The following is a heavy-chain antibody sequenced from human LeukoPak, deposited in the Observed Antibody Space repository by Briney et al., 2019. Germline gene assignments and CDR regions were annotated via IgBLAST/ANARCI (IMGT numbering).Heavy chain of an antibody. J-gene: IGHJ4*02. CDR2: INPSGGST. V-gene: IGHV1-46*01. CDR1: GYTFTSYY. D-gene: IGHD1-14*01. CDR3: ARVNPALSYDY. Sequence: ATVKVSCKASGYTFTSYYMHWVRQAPGQGLEWMGIINPSGGSTSYAQKFQGRATMTRDTSTSTVYMELSSLRSEDTAVYYCARVNPALSYDYWGQGTLVSVSS.